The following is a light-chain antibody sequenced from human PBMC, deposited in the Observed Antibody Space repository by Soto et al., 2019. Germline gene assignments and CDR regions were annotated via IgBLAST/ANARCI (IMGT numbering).Light chain of an antibody. CDR3: IQYGNSPGP. CDR2: GAS. CDR1: QSVRSNY. J-gene: IGKJ2*01. Sequence: EIVLTQSPGTLSLSPGERATLSCRASQSVRSNYLAWYQQKPGKAHSLLIYGASSRATGIPDSFSGSGSGTELTLTRTRRGPEEFAVYSWIQYGNSPGPFGQGTKVEIK. V-gene: IGKV3-20*01.